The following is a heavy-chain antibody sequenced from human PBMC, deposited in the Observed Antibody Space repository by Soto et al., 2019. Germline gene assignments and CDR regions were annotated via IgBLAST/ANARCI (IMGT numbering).Heavy chain of an antibody. CDR2: IHYSGST. D-gene: IGHD2-21*01. Sequence: WGTPSLSCTVHDGTFYIGPYYWSWIRQPPGKGLEWIGFIHYSGSTNYNPSLKSRVTMSVDTSKNQFSLKLTSVNAADTAVYYCTRGGDAYKNGHWGQGTLVTVSS. CDR1: DGTFYIGPYY. V-gene: IGHV4-61*01. CDR3: TRGGDAYKNGH. J-gene: IGHJ4*02.